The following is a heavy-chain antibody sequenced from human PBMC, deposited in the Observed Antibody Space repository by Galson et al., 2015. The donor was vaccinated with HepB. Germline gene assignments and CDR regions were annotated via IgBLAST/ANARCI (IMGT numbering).Heavy chain of an antibody. D-gene: IGHD5-12*01. V-gene: IGHV6-1*01. J-gene: IGHJ4*02. CDR3: ARIRGGAQYSGYDWDYFDY. CDR1: GDSVPSNSAA. Sequence: CAISGDSVPSNSAAWNWIRQSPSRGLEWLGRTYYRSKWYNDYAVSVKSRITINPDTSKNQFSLQLNSVTPEDTAVYYCARIRGGAQYSGYDWDYFDYWGQGTLVTVSS. CDR2: TYYRSKWYN.